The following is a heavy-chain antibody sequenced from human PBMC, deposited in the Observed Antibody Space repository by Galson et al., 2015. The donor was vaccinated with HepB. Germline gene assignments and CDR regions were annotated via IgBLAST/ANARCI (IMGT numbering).Heavy chain of an antibody. CDR3: AKDVTYSSGSCLDY. D-gene: IGHD3-10*01. V-gene: IGHV3-30*02. J-gene: IGHJ4*02. CDR2: IRYDGSNK. Sequence: SLRLSCAASGFTFSSYGMHWVRQAPGKGLEWVAFIRYDGSNKYYADSVKGRFTTSRDNSKNTLYLQMNSLRAEDTAVYYCAKDVTYSSGSCLDYWGQGTLVTVSS. CDR1: GFTFSSYG.